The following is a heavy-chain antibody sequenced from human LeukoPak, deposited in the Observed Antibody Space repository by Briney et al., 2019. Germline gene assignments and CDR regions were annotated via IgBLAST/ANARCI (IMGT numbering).Heavy chain of an antibody. D-gene: IGHD2-2*01. CDR3: ARGRGYCSSTSCYVSNGDFNFDY. CDR1: GYTFTSYG. J-gene: IGHJ4*02. Sequence: ASVKVSCKASGYTFTSYGINWVRQAPGQGLEWMGWISAYNGDTNYAQKFQGRVTMTRDTSISTAYMELSRLRSDDTAVYYCARGRGYCSSTSCYVSNGDFNFDYWGQGTLVTVSS. V-gene: IGHV1-18*01. CDR2: ISAYNGDT.